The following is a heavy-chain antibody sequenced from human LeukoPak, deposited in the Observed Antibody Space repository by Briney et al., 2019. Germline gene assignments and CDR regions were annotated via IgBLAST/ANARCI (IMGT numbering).Heavy chain of an antibody. J-gene: IGHJ4*02. CDR1: GYTFTSYD. CDR3: ARGSSYYDSSGYGYFDY. V-gene: IGHV1-8*01. Sequence: GASVKVSCKASGYTFTSYDINWVRQATGQGLEWMGWMNPNSGNTGYAQKFQGRVTMTRNTSLSTAYMELSSLRSEDTAVHYCARGSSYYDSSGYGYFDYWGQGTLVTVSS. D-gene: IGHD3-22*01. CDR2: MNPNSGNT.